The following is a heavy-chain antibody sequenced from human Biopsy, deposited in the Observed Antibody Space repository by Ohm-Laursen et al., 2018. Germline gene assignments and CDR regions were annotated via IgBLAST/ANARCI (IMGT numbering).Heavy chain of an antibody. J-gene: IGHJ6*02. Sequence: GASVKVSCNASGDSFDTFGISWVRQAPGQGLEWMGGIIPIFGTTHYAQKFQGRLTITADESTATAYMDLTSLTSEDTATYFCARDHGDRNSVTPVNYYVYGMDVWGQGTTLTVSS. D-gene: IGHD7-27*01. CDR2: IIPIFGTT. V-gene: IGHV1-69*13. CDR3: ARDHGDRNSVTPVNYYVYGMDV. CDR1: GDSFDTFG.